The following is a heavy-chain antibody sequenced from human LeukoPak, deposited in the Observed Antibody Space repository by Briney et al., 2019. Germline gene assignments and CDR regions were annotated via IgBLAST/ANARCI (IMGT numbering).Heavy chain of an antibody. D-gene: IGHD6-13*01. J-gene: IGHJ5*02. CDR2: IHYSGST. V-gene: IGHV4-30-4*01. CDR1: GGSISSGDSY. Sequence: SETLSLTCTVSGGSISSGDSYWGWLRQPPGKGLEWIGYIHYSGSTYYNPSLSSRFTISVNTSKNQFPLQLSSVTAADTAGYYCARRRQQNWFDPWGQGTLVTVSS. CDR3: ARRRQQNWFDP.